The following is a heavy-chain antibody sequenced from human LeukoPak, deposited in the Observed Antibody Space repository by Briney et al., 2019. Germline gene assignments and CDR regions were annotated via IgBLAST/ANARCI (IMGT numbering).Heavy chain of an antibody. CDR2: IYYSGST. CDR1: GGSISSSSYY. D-gene: IGHD7-27*01. Sequence: SETLSLTCTVSGGSISSSSYYWGWIRQPPGKGLEWIGSIYYSGSTYYNPSLKSRVTISVDTSKNQFSLKLSSVTAADTAVYYCARDLTGDGWFDPWGQGTLVTVSS. V-gene: IGHV4-39*07. CDR3: ARDLTGDGWFDP. J-gene: IGHJ5*02.